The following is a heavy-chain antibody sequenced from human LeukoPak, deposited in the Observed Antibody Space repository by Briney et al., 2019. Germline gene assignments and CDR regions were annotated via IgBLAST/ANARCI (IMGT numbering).Heavy chain of an antibody. CDR3: ARNAAADYFDY. CDR2: TSACNGNT. D-gene: IGHD6-13*01. V-gene: IGHV1-18*01. CDR1: GYTFTSYG. J-gene: IGHJ4*02. Sequence: GASVKVSCKASGYTFTSYGISWVRQAPGQGLEWMGWTSACNGNTNYAQKLQGRVTMTTDTSTSTAYMELRSLRSDDTAVYYCARNAAADYFDYWGQGTLVTVSS.